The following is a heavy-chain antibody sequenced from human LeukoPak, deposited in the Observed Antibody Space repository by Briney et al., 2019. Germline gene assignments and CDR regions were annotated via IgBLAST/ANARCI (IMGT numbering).Heavy chain of an antibody. CDR1: GFTFNSYW. CDR3: ARAVVIAAGRYFDY. J-gene: IGHJ4*02. CDR2: INSDGSNT. V-gene: IGHV3-74*01. D-gene: IGHD6-13*01. Sequence: GGSLRLSCEASGFTFNSYWMHWVRQAPGKGLVWVSRINSDGSNTNYADSVKGRFTISRDNAKNTLHLQMNSLRAEDTAVYYCARAVVIAAGRYFDYWGQGALVTVSS.